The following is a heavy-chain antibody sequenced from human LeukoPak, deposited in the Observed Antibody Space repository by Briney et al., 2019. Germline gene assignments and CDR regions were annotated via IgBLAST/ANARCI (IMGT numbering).Heavy chain of an antibody. CDR3: TCDGVYHGLDA. Sequence: GGSLRLSCAASGFAFSNYWMHWVRQVPGKGLVWVSRIRGDGRETSYADTAKGRFTISRDNAKNTVYMQMNSLRAEDTGVYFCTCDGVYHGLDAWGQGTMVTVSS. CDR1: GFAFSNYW. J-gene: IGHJ3*01. V-gene: IGHV3-74*01. CDR2: IRGDGRET. D-gene: IGHD2/OR15-2a*01.